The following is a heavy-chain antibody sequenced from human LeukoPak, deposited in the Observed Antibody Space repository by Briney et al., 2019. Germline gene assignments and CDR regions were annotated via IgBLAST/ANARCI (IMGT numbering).Heavy chain of an antibody. Sequence: GASVKVSCKASGYTFTTYGISWVRQAPGQGLEWMGWISAYNDNRNYAQKFQGRVTMTRDTSISTAYMELSRLRSDDTAVYYCARVLHYYYDSSGYAHDAFDIWGQGTMVTVSS. CDR2: ISAYNDNR. D-gene: IGHD3-22*01. V-gene: IGHV1-18*01. CDR1: GYTFTTYG. J-gene: IGHJ3*02. CDR3: ARVLHYYYDSSGYAHDAFDI.